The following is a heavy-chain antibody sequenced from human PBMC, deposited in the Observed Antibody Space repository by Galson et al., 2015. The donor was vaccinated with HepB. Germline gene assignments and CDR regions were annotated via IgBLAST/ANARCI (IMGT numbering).Heavy chain of an antibody. CDR2: IDWDDDK. V-gene: IGHV2-70*20. J-gene: IGHJ4*02. Sequence: PALVTPTQTLTLTCTFSGFSLSTRGMCVSWVRQPPGKALEWLALIDWDDDKYYSTSLKTRLTISKDTSKNQVVLTMTNMDPVDTATYYCARIRSPYYDSSGYQHWGQGTLVTVSS. CDR3: ARIRSPYYDSSGYQH. D-gene: IGHD3-22*01. CDR1: GFSLSTRGMC.